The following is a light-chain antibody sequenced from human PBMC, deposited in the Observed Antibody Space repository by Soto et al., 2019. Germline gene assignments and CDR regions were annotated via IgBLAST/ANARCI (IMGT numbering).Light chain of an antibody. CDR3: QQYGYSPLM. CDR2: SAS. V-gene: IGKV3-20*01. CDR1: QNLGTLY. Sequence: EIVLTQSPGTLSLSPGERGTLSCRASQNLGTLYLAWFQQKSGQAPRLLIYSASRRATGIPDRFSGSGSGTDFTLSISRLEPEDFALYYCQQYGYSPLMFGQGTKVDIK. J-gene: IGKJ1*01.